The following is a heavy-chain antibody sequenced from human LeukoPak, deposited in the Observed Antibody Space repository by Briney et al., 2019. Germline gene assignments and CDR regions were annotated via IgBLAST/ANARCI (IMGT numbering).Heavy chain of an antibody. CDR2: MNHSGST. V-gene: IGHV4-34*01. Sequence: SETLSLTCAVYGGSFSGYYWSWIRQPPGKGLEWIGEMNHSGSTNYNPSLKSRATISVDTAKNQVSLKLSSVTAADTAVYYCARVRRYREQNAFDIWGQGTMVTVSS. CDR3: ARVRRYREQNAFDI. D-gene: IGHD1-26*01. J-gene: IGHJ3*02. CDR1: GGSFSGYY.